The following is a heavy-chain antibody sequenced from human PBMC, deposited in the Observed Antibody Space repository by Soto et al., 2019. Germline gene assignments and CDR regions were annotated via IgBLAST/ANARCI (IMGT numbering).Heavy chain of an antibody. Sequence: ASVKVSCKASGYTFTSYGISWVRQAPGQGLEWMGWISAYNGNTNYAQKLQGRVTMTTDTSTSTAYMELRSLRSDDTAVYYCARDSSDFWSGYYVGSGYYGMDVWGQGTTVTVSS. CDR2: ISAYNGNT. J-gene: IGHJ6*02. CDR3: ARDSSDFWSGYYVGSGYYGMDV. CDR1: GYTFTSYG. V-gene: IGHV1-18*01. D-gene: IGHD3-3*01.